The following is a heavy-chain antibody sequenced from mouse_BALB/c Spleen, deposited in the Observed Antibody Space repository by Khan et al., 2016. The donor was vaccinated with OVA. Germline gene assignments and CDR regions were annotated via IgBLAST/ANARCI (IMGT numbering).Heavy chain of an antibody. Sequence: VQPQQPGPELVKPGASVKISCKASGYSFTGYFMNWVMQSHGKSLEWIGRINPHIGETFYNQKFKGKATLTVDESSSTVHMELRSLASEDSAVYYCARKNGSDFDYWGQGTTLTVSS. CDR2: INPHIGET. D-gene: IGHD1-1*01. CDR1: GYSFTGYF. CDR3: ARKNGSDFDY. J-gene: IGHJ2*01. V-gene: IGHV1-20*02.